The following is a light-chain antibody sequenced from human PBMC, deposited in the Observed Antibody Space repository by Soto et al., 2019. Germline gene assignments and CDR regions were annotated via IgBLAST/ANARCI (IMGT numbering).Light chain of an antibody. CDR1: KSVSSSY. CDR3: QQYGSSST. CDR2: GAS. V-gene: IGKV3-20*01. Sequence: EIVLTQSPGTLSWSPGKRATLSCRASKSVSSSYLAWYQQIPVQAPRFLIYGASSRATGIPDIFSGSGSGTDFTLTISRLGPEDFAVYYCQQYGSSSTFGQGTKVDIK. J-gene: IGKJ1*01.